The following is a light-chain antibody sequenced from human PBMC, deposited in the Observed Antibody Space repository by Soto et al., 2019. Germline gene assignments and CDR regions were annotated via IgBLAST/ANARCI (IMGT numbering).Light chain of an antibody. CDR2: SAS. V-gene: IGKV3-15*01. Sequence: ETVMTQSPATLSASPGESATLSCRASQSVNSDLAWYQQIPGQAPRLLIYSASTGATGGPARFSGSGSGTAFTLTISSLQSEDFAIYYCQQYNNWPLTFGGGTKVEI. J-gene: IGKJ4*01. CDR1: QSVNSD. CDR3: QQYNNWPLT.